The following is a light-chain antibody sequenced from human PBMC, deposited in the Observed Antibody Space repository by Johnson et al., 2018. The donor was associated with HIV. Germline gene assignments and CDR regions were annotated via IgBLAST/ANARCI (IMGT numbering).Light chain of an antibody. CDR1: SSNIENYF. CDR2: EDN. J-gene: IGLJ1*01. V-gene: IGLV1-51*02. Sequence: QSVLTQPPSVSAAPGQRVNISCSGNSSNIENYFVSWYQQLPGAAPRLVIYEDNKRPSGTPDRFSGSKSGTSATLGITGLQTGDEADYYCGTWDTSLRSGFFGTGTKVTVL. CDR3: GTWDTSLRSGF.